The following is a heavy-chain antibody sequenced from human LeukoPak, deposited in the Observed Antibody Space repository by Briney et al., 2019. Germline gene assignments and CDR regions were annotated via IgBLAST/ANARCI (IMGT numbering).Heavy chain of an antibody. CDR3: AKYGFGEFHFDY. CDR1: GFTFSSYA. Sequence: GGSLRHSCAASGFTFSSYAMSWVRQAPGKGLEWVSAISGSGGSTYYADSVKGRFTISRDNSKNTLYLQMNSLRAEDTAVYYCAKYGFGEFHFDYWGQGTLVTVSS. CDR2: ISGSGGST. V-gene: IGHV3-23*01. D-gene: IGHD3-10*01. J-gene: IGHJ4*02.